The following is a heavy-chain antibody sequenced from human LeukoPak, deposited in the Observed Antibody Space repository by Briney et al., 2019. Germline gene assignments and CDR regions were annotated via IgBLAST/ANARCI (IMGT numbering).Heavy chain of an antibody. D-gene: IGHD3-22*01. CDR3: ARAYYYDSSGYYHFDY. J-gene: IGHJ4*02. CDR1: GGSISSYY. V-gene: IGHV4-59*01. Sequence: SETLSLTCTVSGGSISSYYWSWIRQPPGKGLEWIGYIYYSGSTNYNPSLKSRVTISVDTSKNQFSPKLSSVTAADTAVYYCARAYYYDSSGYYHFDYWGQGTLVTVSS. CDR2: IYYSGST.